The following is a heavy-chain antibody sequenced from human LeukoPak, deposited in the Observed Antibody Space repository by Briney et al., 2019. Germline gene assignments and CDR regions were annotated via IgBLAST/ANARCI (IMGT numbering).Heavy chain of an antibody. D-gene: IGHD1-26*01. CDR2: IYYSGST. Sequence: SETLSLTCTVSGVSISSSSYYWGWIRQPPGKGLEWIGSIYYSGSTYYNPSLKSRVTISVDTSKNQFSLKLSSVTAADTAVYYCAREPPADSGSNDAFDIWGQGTMVTVSS. CDR3: AREPPADSGSNDAFDI. V-gene: IGHV4-39*02. J-gene: IGHJ3*02. CDR1: GVSISSSSYY.